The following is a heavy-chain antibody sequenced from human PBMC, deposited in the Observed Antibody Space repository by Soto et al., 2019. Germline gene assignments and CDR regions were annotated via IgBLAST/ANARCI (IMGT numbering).Heavy chain of an antibody. CDR3: ARLRAAAGYYYYYGMDV. V-gene: IGHV1-18*01. CDR2: ISAYNGNT. Sequence: QVQLVQSGAEVKKPGASVKVSCKASGYTFTSYGISWVRQAPGQGLEWMGWISAYNGNTNYAQKLQGRVTMTTDTSTSTAYMELRSLRSDDTAVYYCARLRAAAGYYYYYGMDVWGQGTTFTVSS. CDR1: GYTFTSYG. D-gene: IGHD6-13*01. J-gene: IGHJ6*02.